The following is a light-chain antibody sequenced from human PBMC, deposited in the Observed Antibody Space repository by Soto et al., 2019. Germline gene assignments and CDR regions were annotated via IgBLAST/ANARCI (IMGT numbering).Light chain of an antibody. CDR3: HQRQYWPPIT. J-gene: IGKJ5*01. Sequence: VVLTQSPATLSFSPGERATLSCMTSLSVSVYLDWYQQKPGHAPRLLISDASNRATGIPARFSGSGSGTDFTLTISSLEPEDFAVYYCHQRQYWPPITFGQGTRLEIK. CDR1: LSVSVY. V-gene: IGKV3-11*01. CDR2: DAS.